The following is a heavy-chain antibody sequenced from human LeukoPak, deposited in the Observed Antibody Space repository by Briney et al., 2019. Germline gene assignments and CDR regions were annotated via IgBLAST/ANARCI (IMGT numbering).Heavy chain of an antibody. CDR3: AKDRVAAAVYFFDY. Sequence: GGSLRLSCAASGFTFDVYSMHWFRQAPGMGLGLFSGISWNSGSIGYADSVKGRFTISRDNAKNSLYLQMNSLRAEDTALYYCAKDRVAAAVYFFDYWGQGTLVTVSS. D-gene: IGHD6-13*01. CDR2: ISWNSGSI. V-gene: IGHV3-9*01. CDR1: GFTFDVYS. J-gene: IGHJ4*02.